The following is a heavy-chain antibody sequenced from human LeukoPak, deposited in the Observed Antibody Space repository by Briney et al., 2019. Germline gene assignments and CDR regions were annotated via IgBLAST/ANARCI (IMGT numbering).Heavy chain of an antibody. D-gene: IGHD1-14*01. CDR3: VREGDFVTVAVFDY. Sequence: ASVKVSCKASGYTFTSYGISWVRQAPGQGLEWMGWISAYNGNTNYAQKLQGRGNMTTDTSTSTPYMELRSLRSDDTPVYYCVREGDFVTVAVFDYWGRGPLLPVSS. J-gene: IGHJ4*02. CDR2: ISAYNGNT. CDR1: GYTFTSYG. V-gene: IGHV1-18*04.